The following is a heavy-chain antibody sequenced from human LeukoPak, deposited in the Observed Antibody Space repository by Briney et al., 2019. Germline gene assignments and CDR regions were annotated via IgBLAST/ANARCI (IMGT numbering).Heavy chain of an antibody. CDR1: GFTFNSYA. D-gene: IGHD4-17*01. CDR2: ISGSGGST. J-gene: IGHJ4*02. V-gene: IGHV3-23*01. Sequence: QPGGSLRLSCAASGFTFNSYAMSWVRQAPGQGLEWVSAISGSGGSTYYADSMRGRCTIFRDNSKDTLYLQMSSLRAEDTAVYYCAKPPGYTTVTSHDYWGQGTLVTVSS. CDR3: AKPPGYTTVTSHDY.